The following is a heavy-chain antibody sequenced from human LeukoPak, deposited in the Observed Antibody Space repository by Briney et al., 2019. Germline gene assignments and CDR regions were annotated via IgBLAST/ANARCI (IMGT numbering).Heavy chain of an antibody. V-gene: IGHV4-39*01. Sequence: SETLSLTCTVSGDSIDSVGYYWAWIRQPPGKGLEWIGSIFSSGSTYYNPSLRSRVTISVDTSKNQFSLKLNSVTAADTAVYYCARQHSSTWYVVGYLDYWGQSTRLTVSS. CDR3: ARQHSSTWYVVGYLDY. D-gene: IGHD6-13*01. CDR1: GDSIDSVGYY. J-gene: IGHJ4*02. CDR2: IFSSGST.